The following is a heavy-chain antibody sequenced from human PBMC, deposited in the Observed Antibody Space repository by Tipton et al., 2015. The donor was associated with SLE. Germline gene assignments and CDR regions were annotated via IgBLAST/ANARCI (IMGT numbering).Heavy chain of an antibody. J-gene: IGHJ6*02. CDR1: GFTFSSYS. D-gene: IGHD1-1*01. CDR3: ARLIGYLGYYYYGMDV. CDR2: ISSSSSYI. Sequence: SLRLSCAASGFTFSSYSMNWVRQAPGKGLEWVSSISSSSSYIYYADSVKGRFTISRDNAKNSLYLQMNSLRAEDTAVYYCARLIGYLGYYYYGMDVWGQGTTVTVSS. V-gene: IGHV3-21*01.